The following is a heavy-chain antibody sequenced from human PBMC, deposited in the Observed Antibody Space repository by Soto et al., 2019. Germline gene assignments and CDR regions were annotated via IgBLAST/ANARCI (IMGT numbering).Heavy chain of an antibody. CDR3: ARGRKYYYDSSGYYH. J-gene: IGHJ4*02. CDR1: GGSFSGYY. CDR2: INHSGST. V-gene: IGHV4-34*01. D-gene: IGHD3-22*01. Sequence: SETLSLTCAVYGGSFSGYYWSWIRQPPGKGLEWIGEINHSGSTNYNPSLKSRVTISVDTSKNQFSLKLSSVTAADTAVYYCARGRKYYYDSSGYYHWGQGTMVTVSS.